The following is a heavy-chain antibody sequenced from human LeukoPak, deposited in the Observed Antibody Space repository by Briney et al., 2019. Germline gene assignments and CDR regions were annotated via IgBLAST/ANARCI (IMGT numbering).Heavy chain of an antibody. CDR1: GFIFSSYA. CDR3: GKGPSDYGTGVDC. D-gene: IGHD4-17*01. V-gene: IGHV3-23*01. CDR2: ISGGGGGT. Sequence: GGSLRLSYAASGFIFSSYAMICVRQAPGKGLEWVSAISGGGGGTYYADSVKGRFTISRDNSKNTLYLQMNSLRAEDTAVYFCGKGPSDYGTGVDCRRQGTLVTVSS. J-gene: IGHJ4*02.